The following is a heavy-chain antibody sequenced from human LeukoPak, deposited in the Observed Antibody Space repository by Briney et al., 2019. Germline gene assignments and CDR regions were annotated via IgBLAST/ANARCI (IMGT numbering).Heavy chain of an antibody. CDR3: ARDKYYYDSSGYPFDY. CDR2: IFYSGST. D-gene: IGHD3-22*01. V-gene: IGHV4-4*02. Sequence: SGTLSLTCAVSGGSIFSTNWWSWVRQPPGKGLEWIGQIFYSGSTSYSPSLKSRVTISMDKSKNQFSLKLSSVTAADTAVYYCARDKYYYDSSGYPFDYWGQGTLVTVSS. CDR1: GGSIFSTNW. J-gene: IGHJ4*02.